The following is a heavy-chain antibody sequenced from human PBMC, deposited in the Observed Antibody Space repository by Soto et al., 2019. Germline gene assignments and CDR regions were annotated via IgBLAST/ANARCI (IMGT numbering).Heavy chain of an antibody. V-gene: IGHV3-30-3*01. J-gene: IGHJ4*02. CDR2: ISYDGSNK. CDR1: GFTFSSYA. Sequence: GGSLRLSCAASGFTFSSYAMHWVPQAPGKGLEWVAVISYDGSNKYYADSVKGRFTISRDNSKNTLYLQMNSLRAEDTAVYYCASPRGGAHSLRKDYFDDWGKGTLVTVAS. CDR3: ASPRGGAHSLRKDYFDD. D-gene: IGHD3-16*01.